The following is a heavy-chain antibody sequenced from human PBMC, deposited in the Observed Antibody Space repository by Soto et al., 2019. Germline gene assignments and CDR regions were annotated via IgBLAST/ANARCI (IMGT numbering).Heavy chain of an antibody. CDR2: VYTSDSDV. V-gene: IGHV5-51*01. CDR3: TKGGTSPFDX. J-gene: IGHJ4*02. CDR1: GYRFSSSW. Sequence: EESLKISCQGTGYRFSSSWIGWVRQKPGKGLELLGNVYTSDSDVRYSQAFEGKVTISAEKSINTDYLQLLKLKASDTAIYYCTKGGTSPFDXWGQATPVTFSX. D-gene: IGHD3-16*01.